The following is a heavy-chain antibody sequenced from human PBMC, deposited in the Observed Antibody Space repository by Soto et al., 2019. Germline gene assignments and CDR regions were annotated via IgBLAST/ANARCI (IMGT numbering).Heavy chain of an antibody. D-gene: IGHD2-15*01. CDR2: IYYSGTD. Sequence: QVQLQESGPGLVKPSQTLSLTCTVSGGSISSGGCYWSWIRQPPGKGLEWYGYIYYSGTDYYNPSLNGRVTISVATSKNHAPLELGSVTCACMAVYDCARVALCCCWGGRCYDRFDYWGQGTLVTVSS. J-gene: IGHJ4*02. CDR3: ARVALCCCWGGRCYDRFDY. CDR1: GGSISSGGCY. V-gene: IGHV4-31*03.